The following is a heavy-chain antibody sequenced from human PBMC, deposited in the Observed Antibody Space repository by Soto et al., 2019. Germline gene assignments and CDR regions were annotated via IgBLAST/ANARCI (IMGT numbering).Heavy chain of an antibody. J-gene: IGHJ5*02. CDR2: INQDGKIK. Sequence: TGGSLRLSCAASGFTFSSYWMSWVRQAPGKGPEWVANINQDGKIKSYVDFLKGRFIISRDNANNALYLQMNSLGAEDTAVYYCVRVLNDYAKSGHYRWYDHWGRGT. V-gene: IGHV3-7*01. CDR3: VRVLNDYAKSGHYRWYDH. D-gene: IGHD3-22*01. CDR1: GFTFSSYW.